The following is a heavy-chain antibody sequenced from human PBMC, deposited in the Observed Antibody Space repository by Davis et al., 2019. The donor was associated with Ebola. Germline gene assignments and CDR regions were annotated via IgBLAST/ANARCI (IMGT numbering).Heavy chain of an antibody. CDR3: ARGVGVLSNYYYYYMDV. D-gene: IGHD3-3*01. Sequence: GESLKIPCAASGFTFSNYWMHWVRQAPGKGLVWVSRIISDGSSTSYADSVKGRFTISRDNAKNTLYLQMNSLRAEDTAVYYCARGVGVLSNYYYYYMDVWGKGTTVTVSS. CDR1: GFTFSNYW. V-gene: IGHV3-74*01. CDR2: IISDGSST. J-gene: IGHJ6*03.